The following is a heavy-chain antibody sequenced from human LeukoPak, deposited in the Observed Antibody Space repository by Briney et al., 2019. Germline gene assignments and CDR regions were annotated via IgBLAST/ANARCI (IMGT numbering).Heavy chain of an antibody. D-gene: IGHD3-10*01. CDR2: ISGSGGST. CDR3: AKDEERYYGSGNFDY. V-gene: IGHV3-23*01. CDR1: GFTFSSYG. J-gene: IGHJ4*02. Sequence: GGSLRLSCAASGFTFSSYGMSWVRQAPGKGLEWVSTISGSGGSTYYADSVKGRFTISRGNSKNTLYLQMNSLRAEDTAVYYCAKDEERYYGSGNFDYWGQGTLVTVSS.